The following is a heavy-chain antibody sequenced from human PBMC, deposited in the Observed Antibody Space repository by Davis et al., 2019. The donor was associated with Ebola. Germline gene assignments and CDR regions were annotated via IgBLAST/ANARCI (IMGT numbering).Heavy chain of an antibody. D-gene: IGHD5-24*01. V-gene: IGHV4-31*03. CDR3: AREMATTLDY. CDR2: IYYSGST. Sequence: MPSETLSLTCTVPGGSISSGGYYWSWIRQHPGKGLEWIGYIYYSGSTCYNPSLKSRVTISVDTSKNQFPLKLSSVTAADTAVYYCAREMATTLDYWGQGTLVTVSS. J-gene: IGHJ4*02. CDR1: GGSISSGGYY.